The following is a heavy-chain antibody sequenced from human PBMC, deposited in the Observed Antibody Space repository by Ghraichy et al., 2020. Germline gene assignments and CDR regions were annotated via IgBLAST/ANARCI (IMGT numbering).Heavy chain of an antibody. CDR2: IYYSGST. CDR3: ARVLWVVAADNWFDP. J-gene: IGHJ5*02. Sequence: SETLSLTCTVSGVSISSYYWSWIRQPPGKGLEWIGYIYYSGSTNYNPSLKSRVTISVDTSKNQFSLKLSSVTAADTAVYYCARVLWVVAADNWFDPWGQGTLVTVYS. CDR1: GVSISSYY. D-gene: IGHD2-15*01. V-gene: IGHV4-59*01.